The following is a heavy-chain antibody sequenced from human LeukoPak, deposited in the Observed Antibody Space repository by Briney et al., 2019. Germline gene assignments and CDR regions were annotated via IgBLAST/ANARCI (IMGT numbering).Heavy chain of an antibody. Sequence: SETLSLTCTVSGGSISSYYWSWIRQPPGKGLEWIVYIYYSGSTNYNPSLKSRVTISVDTSKNQFSLKLSSVTAADTAVYYCARVVSGYSYGLTRGSWFDPWGQGTLVTVSS. D-gene: IGHD5-18*01. J-gene: IGHJ5*02. CDR1: GGSISSYY. V-gene: IGHV4-59*01. CDR2: IYYSGST. CDR3: ARVVSGYSYGLTRGSWFDP.